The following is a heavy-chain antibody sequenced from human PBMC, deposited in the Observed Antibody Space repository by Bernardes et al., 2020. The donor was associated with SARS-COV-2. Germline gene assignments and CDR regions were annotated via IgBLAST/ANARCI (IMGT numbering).Heavy chain of an antibody. J-gene: IGHJ4*02. V-gene: IGHV4-59*01. CDR3: ARGFDY. CDR1: GGSISAYS. CDR2: LYYTGST. Sequence: SETLSLTCTVSGGSISAYSSSWFRQPPGKGLEWIGYLYYTGSTNYNPSLQSRVTISVDTSTNQFSLKLSSVTAADTAVYYCARGFDYWGQGILVTVSS.